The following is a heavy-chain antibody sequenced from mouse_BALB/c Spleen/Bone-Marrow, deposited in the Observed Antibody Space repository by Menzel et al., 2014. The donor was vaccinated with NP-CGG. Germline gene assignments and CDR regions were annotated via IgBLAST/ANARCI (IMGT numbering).Heavy chain of an antibody. V-gene: IGHV5-12-2*01. CDR3: ARQLDSSGYVLDY. CDR2: ISDGGGRA. J-gene: IGHJ2*01. D-gene: IGHD3-2*01. Sequence: EVKVEESGGGLVQPGGSLKLSCAASGFTFSSYTMSWIRQTPEKRLEWVAYISDGGGRAYYPDTVKGRFTISRDNAKNTLYLQMSSLKSEDTAMYYCARQLDSSGYVLDYWGQGTTLTVSS. CDR1: GFTFSSYT.